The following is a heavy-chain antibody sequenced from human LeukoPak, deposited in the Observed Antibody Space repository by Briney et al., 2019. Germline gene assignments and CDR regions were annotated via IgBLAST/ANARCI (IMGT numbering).Heavy chain of an antibody. V-gene: IGHV3-23*01. CDR3: ARDPHRDYIGAFDF. CDR1: GFTFSTYA. D-gene: IGHD4-11*01. CDR2: IRASDGYT. J-gene: IGHJ3*01. Sequence: GGSLRLSCVASGFTFSTYAMMWVRQAPGKGLEWVSAIRASDGYTEYADSVKGRFTISRDNSKKTLYLQMRSLRAEDTAIYYCARDPHRDYIGAFDFGGQGTLVTVSS.